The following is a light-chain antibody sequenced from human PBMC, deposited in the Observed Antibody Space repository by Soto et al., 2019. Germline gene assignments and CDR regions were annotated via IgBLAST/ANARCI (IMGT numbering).Light chain of an antibody. CDR2: AAS. CDR1: QNISSY. V-gene: IGKV1-39*01. CDR3: QHSYSTLWT. J-gene: IGKJ1*01. Sequence: DIPMTQSPSSLSASVGDRVTITCRASQNISSYLNWYQQKPGKAPKLLIYAASSLQSGVPSRFSGSGSGTDFTLTISSLQPEDFATYYCQHSYSTLWTFGHGTKVEIK.